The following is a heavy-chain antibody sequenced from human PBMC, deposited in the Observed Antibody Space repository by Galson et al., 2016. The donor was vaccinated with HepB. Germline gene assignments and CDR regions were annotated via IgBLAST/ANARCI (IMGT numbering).Heavy chain of an antibody. D-gene: IGHD2-2*01. CDR2: ISYDGSNK. J-gene: IGHJ4*02. CDR1: AFTFSSYA. V-gene: IGHV3-30*04. Sequence: SLRLSCAASAFTFSSYAMHWVRQAPGKGLEWVAVISYDGSNKFYADSVKGRFTISRDNSKNTLYLQMNSLRAEDTAVYYCARDWEYQLLFTFHFDYWGQGTLVTVSS. CDR3: ARDWEYQLLFTFHFDY.